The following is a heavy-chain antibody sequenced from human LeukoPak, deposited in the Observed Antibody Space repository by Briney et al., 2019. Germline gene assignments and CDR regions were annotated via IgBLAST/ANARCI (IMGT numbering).Heavy chain of an antibody. J-gene: IGHJ4*02. CDR1: GFTFSSYA. CDR3: AKAGDLYRSGWYRLDY. Sequence: GGSLRLSCAAAGFTFSSYAMSWVRQAPGKGLEWVSAISGSGGSTYYADSVKGRFTISRDNSKNTLYLQMNSLRAEDTAVYYCAKAGDLYRSGWYRLDYWGQGTLVTVSS. CDR2: ISGSGGST. V-gene: IGHV3-23*01. D-gene: IGHD6-19*01.